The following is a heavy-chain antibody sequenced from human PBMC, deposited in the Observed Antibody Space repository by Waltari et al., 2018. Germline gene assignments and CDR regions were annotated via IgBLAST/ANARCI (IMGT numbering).Heavy chain of an antibody. Sequence: QVQLQESGPGLVKPSETLSLTCTVSGGSISSYYWSWIRQPPGKGLEWIGYIYYSGSTNYNPSLKSRVTISVDTSKNQFSLKLSSVTAADTAVYYCARVGGSGKIPYYYYMDVWGKGTTVTISS. CDR2: IYYSGST. D-gene: IGHD3-10*01. V-gene: IGHV4-59*01. J-gene: IGHJ6*03. CDR3: ARVGGSGKIPYYYYMDV. CDR1: GGSISSYY.